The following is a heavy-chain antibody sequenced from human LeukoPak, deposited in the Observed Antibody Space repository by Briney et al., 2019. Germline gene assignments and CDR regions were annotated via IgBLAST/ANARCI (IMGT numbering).Heavy chain of an antibody. Sequence: QSGGSLRLSCAASGFTFSGSAMHWVRQASGKGLEWVGRIRSKANSYATAYAASVKGRFTISRDDSKNTAYLQMNSLKTEDTAVYYCTLMQGGGSPGLYDPWGQGTLVTVSS. D-gene: IGHD1-26*01. V-gene: IGHV3-73*01. CDR2: IRSKANSYAT. J-gene: IGHJ5*02. CDR1: GFTFSGSA. CDR3: TLMQGGGSPGLYDP.